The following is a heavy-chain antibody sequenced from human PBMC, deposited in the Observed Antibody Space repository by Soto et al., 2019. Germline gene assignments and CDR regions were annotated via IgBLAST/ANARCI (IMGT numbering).Heavy chain of an antibody. CDR1: GYTFSDHY. CDR2: IRNRGGGYIT. D-gene: IGHD4-17*01. V-gene: IGHV3-72*01. Sequence: MQLVESGGDLVQPGGSLKLSCVGSGYTFSDHYMDWVRRAPGKGLGWVGRIRNRGGGYITKYAASVRGRFAVSRDDSKDSLYLQMDSLKIEDTAVYNCSRAAYGHGLDMWGKGTVVTVSS. J-gene: IGHJ3*02. CDR3: SRAAYGHGLDM.